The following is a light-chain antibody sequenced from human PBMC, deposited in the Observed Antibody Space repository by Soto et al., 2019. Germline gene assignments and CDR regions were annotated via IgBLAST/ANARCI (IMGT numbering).Light chain of an antibody. J-gene: IGKJ5*01. V-gene: IGKV3-15*01. CDR3: QHYKYCPAIS. Sequence: IVLTHSLATMSVYPGERAILSFRTSQSVSSNLAWYQQKPGQAPRLLIYGASTRATGIPARFSGGGSGTEFTLTISILQCEEFAVYCCQHYKYCPAISSGQGTRLEIK. CDR2: GAS. CDR1: QSVSSN.